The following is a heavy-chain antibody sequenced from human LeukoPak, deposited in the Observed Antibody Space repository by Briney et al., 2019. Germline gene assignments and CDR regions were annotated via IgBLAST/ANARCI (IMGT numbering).Heavy chain of an antibody. J-gene: IGHJ2*01. CDR2: IYYSGST. Sequence: SETLSLTCTVSGGSISSGDYYWGWIRQPPGKGLEWIGYIYYSGSTYYNPSLKSRVTISVDTSKNQFSLKLSSVTAADTAVYYCARDRITMVRGEAIFDLWGRGTLVTVSS. CDR3: ARDRITMVRGEAIFDL. V-gene: IGHV4-30-4*01. D-gene: IGHD3-10*01. CDR1: GGSISSGDYY.